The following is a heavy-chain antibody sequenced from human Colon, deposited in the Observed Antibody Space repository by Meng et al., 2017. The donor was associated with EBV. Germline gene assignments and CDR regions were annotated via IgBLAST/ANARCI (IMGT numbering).Heavy chain of an antibody. CDR1: GTSISTSNG. CDR3: ARDGGVTHIP. CDR2: IYHNGQT. Sequence: VLLRESGAGLVKPLGSLSLPCAVYGTSISTSNGWSWFRPSPGEGLEWIGAIYHNGQTNYNPSLKSRVSMSVDESKNALSLNLKSVTAADTAVYYCARDGGVTHIPWGQGVLVTVSS. D-gene: IGHD2-8*02. J-gene: IGHJ5*02. V-gene: IGHV4-4*02.